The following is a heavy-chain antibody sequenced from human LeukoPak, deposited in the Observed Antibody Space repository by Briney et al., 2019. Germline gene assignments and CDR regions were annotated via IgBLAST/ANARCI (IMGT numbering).Heavy chain of an antibody. Sequence: ASVKVSCKASGYTFTGYYMHWVRQAPGQGLEWMGWINPNSGGTNYAQKFQGRVTMTRDTSISTAYMELSRLRSDGTAVYYCAGLHYVWGSYRYDAFDIWGQGTMVTVSS. CDR1: GYTFTGYY. CDR2: INPNSGGT. V-gene: IGHV1-2*02. J-gene: IGHJ3*02. CDR3: AGLHYVWGSYRYDAFDI. D-gene: IGHD3-16*02.